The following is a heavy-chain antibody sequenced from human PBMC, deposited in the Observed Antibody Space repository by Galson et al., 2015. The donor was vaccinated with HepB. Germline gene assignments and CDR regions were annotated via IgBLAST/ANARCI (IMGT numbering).Heavy chain of an antibody. J-gene: IGHJ6*02. CDR2: ISYDGSNK. CDR1: GFTFSSYG. CDR3: AKVRPGGEDYYYYYGMDV. V-gene: IGHV3-30*18. D-gene: IGHD3-10*01. Sequence: SLRLSCAASGFTFSSYGMHWVRQAPGKGLEWVAVISYDGSNKYYADSVKGRFTISRDNSKNTLYLQMNSLRAEDTAVYYCAKVRPGGEDYYYYYGMDVWGQGTTVTVSS.